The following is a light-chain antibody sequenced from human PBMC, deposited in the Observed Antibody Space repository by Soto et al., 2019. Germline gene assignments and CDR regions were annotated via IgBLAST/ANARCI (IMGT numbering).Light chain of an antibody. V-gene: IGKV3-20*01. Sequence: EIVMTQSPVTLSVSPGDRATLSCRASQSVSSSYLAWYQQRPGQAPRLLIYGASSRATGIPDRFSGSGFGTDFSLTISRLEPEDFAVYYCQHYGSSPKTFGQGTKVDIK. CDR1: QSVSSSY. CDR2: GAS. J-gene: IGKJ1*01. CDR3: QHYGSSPKT.